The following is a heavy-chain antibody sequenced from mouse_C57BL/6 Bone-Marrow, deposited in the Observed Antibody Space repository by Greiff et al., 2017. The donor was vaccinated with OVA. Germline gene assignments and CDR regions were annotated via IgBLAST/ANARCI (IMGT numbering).Heavy chain of an antibody. CDR3: ARRRWLLPYFDY. V-gene: IGHV1-7*01. CDR2: INPSSGYT. CDR1: GYTFTSYW. D-gene: IGHD2-3*01. J-gene: IGHJ2*01. Sequence: QVQLQQSGAELAKPGASVKLSCTASGYTFTSYWMHWVKQRPGQGLEWIGYINPSSGYTKYNQKFKYKATLTADKSSSTAYMQLSSLTYEDSSVYYCARRRWLLPYFDYWGQGTTLTVSS.